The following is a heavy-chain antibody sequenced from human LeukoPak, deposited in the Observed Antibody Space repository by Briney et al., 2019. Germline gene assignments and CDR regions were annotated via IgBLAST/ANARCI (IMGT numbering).Heavy chain of an antibody. CDR3: ARDPKLEGAFDI. D-gene: IGHD1-1*01. CDR1: GGTFSSYA. J-gene: IGHJ3*02. CDR2: IIPILGIA. V-gene: IGHV1-69*04. Sequence: SVKVSCKASGGTFSSYAISWVRQAPGQGLEWMGRIIPILGIANYAQKFQGRVTITADKSTSTAYMELSSLRSEDTAVYYCARDPKLEGAFDIWGQGTMVTVSS.